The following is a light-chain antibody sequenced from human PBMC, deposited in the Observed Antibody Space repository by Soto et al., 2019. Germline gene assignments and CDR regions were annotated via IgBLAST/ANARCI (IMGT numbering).Light chain of an antibody. V-gene: IGKV3-20*01. CDR1: QSVCSSY. J-gene: IGKJ1*01. CDR3: QQYGSSRT. Sequence: EIVLTQSPGTLSLSPGERATLSCRASQSVCSSYLAWYQRKPGQAPRLLIYGASSRATGIPDRFSGSGSGTDFTLTISRLEPEDFAVYYCQQYGSSRTFGQGTKVEIK. CDR2: GAS.